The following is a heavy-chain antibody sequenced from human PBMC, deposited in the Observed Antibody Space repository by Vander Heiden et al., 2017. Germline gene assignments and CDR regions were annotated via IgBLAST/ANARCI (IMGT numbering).Heavy chain of an antibody. CDR2: FDYNSGRV. D-gene: IGHD2-2*01. V-gene: IGHV3-9*02. CDR3: TKDLVPGGADV. Sequence: ELQVVESGGGLVQPGRSLRLSCAASGFTPRHYAIHWVRQSPGKGLEWVSGFDYNSGRVDYADSVKGRFTTSGDNAKKSLYLQMDSLRGEDTAVYYCTKDLVPGGADVWGQGTTVTVSS. CDR1: GFTPRHYA. J-gene: IGHJ6*02.